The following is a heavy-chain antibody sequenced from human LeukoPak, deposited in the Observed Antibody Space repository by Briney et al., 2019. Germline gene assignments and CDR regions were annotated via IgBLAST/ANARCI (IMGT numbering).Heavy chain of an antibody. V-gene: IGHV4-39*01. CDR3: ARLWRAAIDY. CDR1: GGSISSSSYY. Sequence: SETLSLTCTVSGGSISSSSYYWGWIRQPPGKGLEWIGSIYYSGSTYYNPSLKSRVTISVDTSKNQFSLKLSSATAADTAVYYCARLWRAAIDYGGQGILVTVSS. D-gene: IGHD1-1*01. J-gene: IGHJ4*02. CDR2: IYYSGST.